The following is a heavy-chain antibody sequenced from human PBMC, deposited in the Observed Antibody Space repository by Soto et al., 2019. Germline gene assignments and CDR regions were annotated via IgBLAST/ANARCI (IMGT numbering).Heavy chain of an antibody. V-gene: IGHV3-21*01. D-gene: IGHD2-15*01. CDR1: GFTFSSYS. Sequence: PGGSLRLSCAASGFTFSSYSMNWVRQAPGKGLEWVSSISSSSSYIYYADSVKGRFTISRDNAKNSLYLQMNSLRAEDTAVYYCARGGVVVAAIDKDYWGQGTLVTVSS. CDR3: ARGGVVVAAIDKDY. J-gene: IGHJ4*02. CDR2: ISSSSSYI.